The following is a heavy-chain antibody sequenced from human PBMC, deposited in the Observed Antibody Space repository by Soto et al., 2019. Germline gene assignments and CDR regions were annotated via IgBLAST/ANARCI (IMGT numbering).Heavy chain of an antibody. J-gene: IGHJ6*02. V-gene: IGHV1-69*01. Sequence: QVQLVQSGAEVKQPGSSVKVSCTASGGTFGSYAIRWVRQAPGKGLEWMGGIIPIPGTANYAQKFKGRVTIAADESTSTAYMELSSLRSEDTAVYYCARSQGSSTSLDIYYYYYYGMDVWGQGTTVTVSS. D-gene: IGHD2-2*01. CDR3: ARSQGSSTSLDIYYYYYYGMDV. CDR2: IIPIPGTA. CDR1: GGTFGSYA.